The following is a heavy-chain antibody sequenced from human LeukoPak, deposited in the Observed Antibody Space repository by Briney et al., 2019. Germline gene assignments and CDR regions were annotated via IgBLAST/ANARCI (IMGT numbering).Heavy chain of an antibody. D-gene: IGHD3-22*01. CDR3: ARVTGSSSSGFANLFKSYYYYMDV. J-gene: IGHJ6*03. CDR2: INHSGST. V-gene: IGHV4-34*01. CDR1: GFTLSRYS. Sequence: KPGGSLRLSCAASGFTLSRYSMNWVRQPPGKGLEWIGEINHSGSTNCNPSLKSRVTISVDTSKNQFSLKLSSVTAADTAVYYCARVTGSSSSGFANLFKSYYYYMDVWGKGTTVTVSS.